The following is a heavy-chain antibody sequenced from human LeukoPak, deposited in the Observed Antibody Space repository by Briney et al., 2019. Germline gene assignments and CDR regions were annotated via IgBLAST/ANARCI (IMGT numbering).Heavy chain of an antibody. CDR2: IYSGGTT. CDR1: GFNASSKY. J-gene: IGHJ4*02. Sequence: GGSLRLSCAASGFNASSKYMSWVRQAPGKGLEWVSVIYSGGTTNYADSVKGRFTISRDNFKNTLYLQMNSLRAEDTAVYYCARVTILGVGLDYWGQGTLVTVSS. CDR3: ARVTILGVGLDY. V-gene: IGHV3-66*01. D-gene: IGHD3-3*01.